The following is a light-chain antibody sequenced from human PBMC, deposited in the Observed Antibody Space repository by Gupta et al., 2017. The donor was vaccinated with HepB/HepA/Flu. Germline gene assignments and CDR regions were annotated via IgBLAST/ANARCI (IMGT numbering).Light chain of an antibody. CDR3: QQYYNCSIT. CDR2: DAS. V-gene: IGKV3-11*01. Sequence: EIVLPPSSVSLSLSRGERATLSCRASQSVRNYLAWYQQKPGKAPRLLIYDASKRATGVPARFSGSGSGTEFTLTISSLEPEDFAVYYCQQYYNCSITFGGGTKVEI. CDR1: QSVRNY. J-gene: IGKJ4*01.